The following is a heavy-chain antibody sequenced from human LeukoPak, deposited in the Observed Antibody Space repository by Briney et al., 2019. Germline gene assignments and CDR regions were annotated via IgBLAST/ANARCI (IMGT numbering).Heavy chain of an antibody. Sequence: PSETLSLTCNISGDSISNNNNYWGWIRQPPGRGLEWIGNIYYSGDTYYNPSLKSRVTLSVDTSKNQFSLKVNSVTAADTAVYYCARLPELLTDPFDSWGQGTLVTVSS. D-gene: IGHD1-7*01. J-gene: IGHJ4*02. V-gene: IGHV4-39*01. CDR1: GDSISNNNNY. CDR3: ARLPELLTDPFDS. CDR2: IYYSGDT.